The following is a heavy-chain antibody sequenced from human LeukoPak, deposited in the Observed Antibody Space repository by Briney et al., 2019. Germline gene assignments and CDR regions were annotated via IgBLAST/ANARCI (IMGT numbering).Heavy chain of an antibody. CDR3: ARGGSSWSEFDFDY. Sequence: SANVSCKVSGYTFTGFYMEWVPQAPGQGPKWMGGINPNSGGTKYAQKFQGRVTMTRDTSISTAYMELTRLTSDDTAVYYCARGGSSWSEFDFDYWGQGTLVTVSS. J-gene: IGHJ4*02. CDR1: GYTFTGFY. V-gene: IGHV1-2*02. D-gene: IGHD6-13*01. CDR2: INPNSGGT.